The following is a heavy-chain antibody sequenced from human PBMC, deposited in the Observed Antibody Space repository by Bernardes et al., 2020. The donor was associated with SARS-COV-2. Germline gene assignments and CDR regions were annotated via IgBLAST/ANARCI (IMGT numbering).Heavy chain of an antibody. CDR2: IWYDGSNK. Sequence: SLRLSFAASGFTFSSYGMHWVRQAPGKGLEWVAVIWYDGSNKYYADSVKGRFTISRDNSKNTLYLQMNSLRAEDTAVYYCARDPNQWELEFAFDYWGQGTLVTVSS. J-gene: IGHJ4*02. CDR3: ARDPNQWELEFAFDY. V-gene: IGHV3-33*01. D-gene: IGHD1-26*01. CDR1: GFTFSSYG.